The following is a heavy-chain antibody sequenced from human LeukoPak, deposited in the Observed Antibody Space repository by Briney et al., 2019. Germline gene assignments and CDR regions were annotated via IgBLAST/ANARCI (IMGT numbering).Heavy chain of an antibody. D-gene: IGHD2-8*01. V-gene: IGHV3-7*01. J-gene: IGHJ4*02. Sequence: TGGSLRLSCAASRFTFSSYWMSWVRQAPGKGLEWVANIKQDGSEKYYVDSVKGRFTISRDNAKNSLYLQMNSLRAEDTAVYYCARKNGHDYWGQGTLVTVSS. CDR2: IKQDGSEK. CDR1: RFTFSSYW. CDR3: ARKNGHDY.